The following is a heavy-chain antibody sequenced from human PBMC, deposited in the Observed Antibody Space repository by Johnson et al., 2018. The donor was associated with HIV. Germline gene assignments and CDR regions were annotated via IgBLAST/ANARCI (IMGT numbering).Heavy chain of an antibody. CDR2: IGTAGDT. J-gene: IGHJ3*02. CDR3: ARGRQDMGAGAFDI. V-gene: IGHV3-13*01. Sequence: EVQLVESGGGMVQPGGSLRLSCAASGLTVSTNYMSWVRQAPGKGLDWVSAIGTAGDTYYPGSVKGRFTISRENAKNSLYLPMNSLRAGDTAVYYCARGRQDMGAGAFDIWGQGTMVTVSS. D-gene: IGHD3-16*01. CDR1: GLTVSTNY.